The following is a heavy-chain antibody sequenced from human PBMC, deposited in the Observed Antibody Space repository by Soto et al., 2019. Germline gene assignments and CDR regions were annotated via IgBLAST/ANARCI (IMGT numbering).Heavy chain of an antibody. CDR3: ARGWGRIFDY. V-gene: IGHV4-34*01. J-gene: IGHJ4*02. CDR2: INHSGST. Sequence: QVQLQQWGAGLLQPSETLSLTCAVYGVSFSGYYWSWIRQPPGKGLELIGEINHSGSTNYNPSLKNRVTISVDTSRNHFTLKLSTVTAADTAVYYCARGWGRIFDYWGQGTLVTVSS. CDR1: GVSFSGYY. D-gene: IGHD7-27*01.